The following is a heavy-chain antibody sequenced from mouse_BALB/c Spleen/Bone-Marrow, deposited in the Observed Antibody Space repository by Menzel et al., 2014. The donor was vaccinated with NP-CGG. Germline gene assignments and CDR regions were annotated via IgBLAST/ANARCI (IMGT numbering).Heavy chain of an antibody. D-gene: IGHD4-1*01. Sequence: EVMLVESGGGLVQPGGSLKLSCAPSGFTFSDYYMYRVRQTPEKRLEWVAYITKGGGSTYYPDIVKGRFTISRDNAKNTLYLQMSRLKSEDTAMYYCARQLAYAMDYWGQGTSVTVSS. CDR1: GFTFSDYY. V-gene: IGHV5-12*01. CDR2: ITKGGGST. CDR3: ARQLAYAMDY. J-gene: IGHJ4*01.